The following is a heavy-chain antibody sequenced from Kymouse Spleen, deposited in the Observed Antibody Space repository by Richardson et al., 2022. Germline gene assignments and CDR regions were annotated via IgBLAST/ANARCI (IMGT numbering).Heavy chain of an antibody. CDR3: ARDSSSPYYYYGMDV. V-gene: IGHV4-59*01. J-gene: IGHJ6*02. CDR2: IYYSGST. Sequence: QVQLQESGPGLVKPSETLSLTCTVSGGSISSYYWSWIRQPPGKGLEWIGYIYYSGSTNYNPSLKSRVTISVDTSKNQFSLKLSSVTAADTAVYYCARDSSSPYYYYGMDVWGQGTTVTVSS. CDR1: GGSISSYY. D-gene: IGHD6-6*01.